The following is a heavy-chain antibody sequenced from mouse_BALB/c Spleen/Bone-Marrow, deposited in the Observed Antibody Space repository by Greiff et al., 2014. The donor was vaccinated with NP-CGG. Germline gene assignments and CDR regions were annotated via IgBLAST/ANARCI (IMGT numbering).Heavy chain of an antibody. V-gene: IGHV5-12*02. CDR1: GFSFSDYY. Sequence: EVQRVESGGALVQPGGSLKLSCATSGFSFSDYYMYWVRQTPEKRLEWVAYISDSGGSSYYPDTVKGRFTISRDNAKNTLYLQMSRLKSEDTAMYYCARLGDYSYFDYWGQGTTLTVSS. J-gene: IGHJ2*01. CDR2: ISDSGGSS. CDR3: ARLGDYSYFDY. D-gene: IGHD1-1*01.